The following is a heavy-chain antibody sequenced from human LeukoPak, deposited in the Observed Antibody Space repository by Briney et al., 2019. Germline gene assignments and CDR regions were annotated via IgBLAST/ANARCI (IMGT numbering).Heavy chain of an antibody. J-gene: IGHJ6*02. CDR2: IYYSGST. V-gene: IGHV4-31*03. CDR3: ARGKGDTAMGIYYYYGMDV. CDR1: GGSISSGGYY. Sequence: SETLSLTCTVSGGSISSGGYYWSWIRRHPGKGLEWIGYIYYSGSTYYNPSLKSRVTISVDTSKNQFSLKLSSVTAADTAVYYCARGKGDTAMGIYYYYGMDVWGQGTTVTVSS. D-gene: IGHD5-18*01.